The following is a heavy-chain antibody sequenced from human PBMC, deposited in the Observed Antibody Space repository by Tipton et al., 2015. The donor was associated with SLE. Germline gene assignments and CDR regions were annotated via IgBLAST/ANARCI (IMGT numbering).Heavy chain of an antibody. CDR3: ARAPDYYDSSGFDY. V-gene: IGHV4-59*11. CDR2: IHYSGST. Sequence: TLSLTCTVSGGSISSHYWSWFRQPPGKGLEWIGYIHYSGSTNYNPSLKSRVTISVDTSKNQFSLKLSSVTAADTAVYYCARAPDYYDSSGFDYWGQGTLVTVSS. D-gene: IGHD3-22*01. J-gene: IGHJ4*02. CDR1: GGSISSHY.